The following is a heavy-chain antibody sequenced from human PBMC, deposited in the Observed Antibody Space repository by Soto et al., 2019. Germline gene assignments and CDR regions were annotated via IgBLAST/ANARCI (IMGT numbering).Heavy chain of an antibody. CDR2: IYYSGST. CDR1: GGSISSGGYY. CDR3: ARAPKYYGSGSYPYHYFDY. D-gene: IGHD3-10*01. V-gene: IGHV4-31*03. Sequence: SETLSLTCTVSGGSISSGGYYWSWIRQHPGKGLEWIGYIYYSGSTYYNPSLKSRVTISVDTSKNQFSLKLSSVTAADTAVYYCARAPKYYGSGSYPYHYFDYWGQGTLVTVSS. J-gene: IGHJ4*02.